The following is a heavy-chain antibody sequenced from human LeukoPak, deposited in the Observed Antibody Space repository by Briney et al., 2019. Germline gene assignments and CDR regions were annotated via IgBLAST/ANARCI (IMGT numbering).Heavy chain of an antibody. V-gene: IGHV3-9*01. CDR2: ISWNSGSL. D-gene: IGHD6-19*01. CDR1: GFTFDDYA. J-gene: IGHJ3*02. Sequence: GGSLRLSCAASGFTFDDYAMHWVRQVPGKGLEWVSGISWNSGSLGYADSVKGRFTISRDNAKNSLFLQMNSLRAEDTALYYCAKGEDSSGWDDAFDIWGQGTMVTVSS. CDR3: AKGEDSSGWDDAFDI.